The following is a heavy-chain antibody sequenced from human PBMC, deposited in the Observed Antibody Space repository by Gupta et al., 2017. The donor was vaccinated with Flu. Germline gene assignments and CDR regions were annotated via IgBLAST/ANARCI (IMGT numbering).Heavy chain of an antibody. D-gene: IGHD3-16*02. Sequence: GLEWMGGIIPIFGTANYAQKFQGRVTITADESTSTAYMELSSLRSEDTAVYYCARTLRLGELSSIDRITMNDFDYWGQGTLVTVSS. V-gene: IGHV1-69*01. J-gene: IGHJ4*02. CDR2: IIPIFGTA. CDR3: ARTLRLGELSSIDRITMNDFDY.